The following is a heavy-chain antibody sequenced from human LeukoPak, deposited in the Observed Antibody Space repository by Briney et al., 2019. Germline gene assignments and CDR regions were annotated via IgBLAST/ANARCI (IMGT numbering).Heavy chain of an antibody. CDR3: ARHWATMVRGARRYYYYYGMDV. Sequence: SETLSLTCTVSGGSISSYYWSWIRQPPGKGLEWIGYIYYSGSTNYNPSLKSRVTISVDTSKNQFSLKLSSVTAADTAVYYCARHWATMVRGARRYYYYYGMDVWGQGTTVTVSS. V-gene: IGHV4-59*08. J-gene: IGHJ6*02. CDR2: IYYSGST. D-gene: IGHD3-10*01. CDR1: GGSISSYY.